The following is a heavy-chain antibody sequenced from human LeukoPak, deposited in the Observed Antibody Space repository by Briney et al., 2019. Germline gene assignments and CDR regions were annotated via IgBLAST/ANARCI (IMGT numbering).Heavy chain of an antibody. CDR1: GGSISSSSFD. CDR3: ARHGRGGSSSYLVGY. Sequence: SETLSLTCTVSGGSISSSSFDWGWIRQPPGKGLEWIGNIYYSGSTYYNPSLKSRVTISVDTSKNQFSLKLSSVTAADTAVYYCARHGRGGSSSYLVGYWGQGTLVTVSS. CDR2: IYYSGST. J-gene: IGHJ4*02. V-gene: IGHV4-39*01. D-gene: IGHD6-6*01.